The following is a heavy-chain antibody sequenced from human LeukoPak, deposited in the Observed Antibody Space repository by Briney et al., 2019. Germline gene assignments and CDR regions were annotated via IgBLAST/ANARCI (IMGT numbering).Heavy chain of an antibody. V-gene: IGHV7-4-1*02. CDR1: GYTFTNYA. Sequence: ASVKVSCKASGYTFTNYAMNWVRQAPGQGLEWMGWINTNTGNPTYAQDFTGRFVFSLDTSVSTAYLQISSLKAEDTAVYYCARDFSRFWFDPWGQGTLVTVSS. CDR3: ARDFSRFWFDP. J-gene: IGHJ5*02. CDR2: INTNTGNP. D-gene: IGHD2/OR15-2a*01.